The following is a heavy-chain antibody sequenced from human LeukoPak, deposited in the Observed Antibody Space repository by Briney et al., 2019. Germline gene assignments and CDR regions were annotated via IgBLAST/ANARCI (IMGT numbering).Heavy chain of an antibody. CDR3: ARPSHDTSGYYFGF. CDR1: GFTFSIYW. V-gene: IGHV3-74*03. D-gene: IGHD3-22*01. J-gene: IGHJ4*02. Sequence: GGSLRLSCAASGFTFSIYWMHWVRQAPGKGLVWVSHINGDGSDTTYPDSVKGRFSISRDNAKNTLYLQMNSLRAEDTAVYYCARPSHDTSGYYFGFWGQGTPVTVSS. CDR2: INGDGSDT.